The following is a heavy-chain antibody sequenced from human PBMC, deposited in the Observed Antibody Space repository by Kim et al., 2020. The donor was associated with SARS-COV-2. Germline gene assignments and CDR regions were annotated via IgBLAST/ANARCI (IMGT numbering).Heavy chain of an antibody. V-gene: IGHV4-39*01. J-gene: IGHJ4*02. CDR3: AKGLN. CDR2: IYYSGTT. Sequence: NIYYSGTTNYTPSLKSRVTISIDTSKNQFSLKLSSVTAADTAVYYCAKGLNWGQGTLVTVSS.